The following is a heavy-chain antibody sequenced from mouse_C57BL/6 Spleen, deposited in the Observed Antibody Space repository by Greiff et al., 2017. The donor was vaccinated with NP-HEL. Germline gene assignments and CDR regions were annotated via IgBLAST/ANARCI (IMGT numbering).Heavy chain of an antibody. V-gene: IGHV5-17*01. D-gene: IGHD2-4*01. J-gene: IGHJ1*03. CDR2: ISSGSSTI. CDR3: ARPGDYEYWSFDV. CDR1: GFTFSDYG. Sequence: EVQRVESGGGLVKPGGSLKLSCAASGFTFSDYGMHWVRQAPEKGLEWVAYISSGSSTIYYADTVKGRFTISRDNAKNTLFLQMTSLRSEDTAMYYCARPGDYEYWSFDVWGTGTTVTVSS.